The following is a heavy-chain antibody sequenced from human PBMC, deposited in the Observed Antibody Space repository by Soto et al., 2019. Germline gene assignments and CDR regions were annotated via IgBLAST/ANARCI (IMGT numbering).Heavy chain of an antibody. V-gene: IGHV4-59*01. CDR2: IYYIGTT. J-gene: IGHJ3*02. CDR1: GGSISGYY. CDR3: AGSGSKYGANAFDI. D-gene: IGHD5-18*01. Sequence: SETLSLTCTVSGGSISGYYWNWIRQPPGKGLEYIGHIYYIGTTNYNPSLKSRATISVDTSKNQFSLKLTSVTAADTAVYFCAGSGSKYGANAFDIWDQGTMVTVSS.